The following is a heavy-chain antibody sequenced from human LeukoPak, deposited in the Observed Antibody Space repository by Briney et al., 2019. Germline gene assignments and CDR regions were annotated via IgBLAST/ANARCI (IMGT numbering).Heavy chain of an antibody. D-gene: IGHD6-19*01. Sequence: ASVKVSCKASGYTFTGYYMHWVRQAPGQGLEWMGWISTHNGYTKYAQKFQGRVTMTTDTSMSTAYMELRSLRSDDTAVYYCARRRAVAGVNWFDPWGQGTLVTVSS. CDR2: ISTHNGYT. J-gene: IGHJ5*02. CDR1: GYTFTGYY. V-gene: IGHV1-18*04. CDR3: ARRRAVAGVNWFDP.